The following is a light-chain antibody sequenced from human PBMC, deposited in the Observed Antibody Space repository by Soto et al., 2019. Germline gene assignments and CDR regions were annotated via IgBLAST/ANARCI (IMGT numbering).Light chain of an antibody. J-gene: IGKJ1*01. CDR2: WAS. CDR3: QQYYSSPWT. Sequence: DTVMTQSPDSLAVSLGERVTINCKSSRSLLYSSTNRNYLAWFQQKPGQPPKLLTYWASTRESGVPDRFTGSGSETDFTLTISSLQAEDVAVYYCQQYYSSPWTFGQGTKVEIK. CDR1: RSLLYSSTNRNY. V-gene: IGKV4-1*01.